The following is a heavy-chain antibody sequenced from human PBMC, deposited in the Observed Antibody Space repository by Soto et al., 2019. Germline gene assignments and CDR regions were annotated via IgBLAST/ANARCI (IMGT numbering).Heavy chain of an antibody. CDR1: GDSISNYY. D-gene: IGHD3-10*01. CDR2: IYNRGTT. V-gene: IGHV4-59*08. CDR3: ARHYGSGTYPLDY. Sequence: QVQLQESGPGLLRPLETLSLTCTVSGDSISNYYWSWIRQSPEKGLEWIAYIYNRGTTNYNPSLTSRATISEDTSKNQFSLKLTSVTAADTALYYCARHYGSGTYPLDYWGQGTLVTVSS. J-gene: IGHJ4*02.